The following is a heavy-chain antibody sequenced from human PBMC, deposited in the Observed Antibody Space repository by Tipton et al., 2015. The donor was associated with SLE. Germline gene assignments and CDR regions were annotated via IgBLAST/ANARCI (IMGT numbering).Heavy chain of an antibody. CDR1: GYSISSGYY. Sequence: TLSLTCSVSGYSISSGYYWGWIRQPPGKGLEWIGSIYHSGSTHYNPSLKSRVTISVDTSKNQFSLKLTSVTAADTAVYYCARRPPEHSGWTDYFYYGMDVWGQGTTVTVSS. J-gene: IGHJ6*02. V-gene: IGHV4-38-2*02. D-gene: IGHD6-19*01. CDR2: IYHSGST. CDR3: ARRPPEHSGWTDYFYYGMDV.